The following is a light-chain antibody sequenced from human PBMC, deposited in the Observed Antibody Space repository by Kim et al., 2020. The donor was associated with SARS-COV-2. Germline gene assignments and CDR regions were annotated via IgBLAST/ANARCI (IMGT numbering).Light chain of an antibody. Sequence: DIQMTQSPSSLSTSVGDRITITCRANQDISSYLAWYQQKPGKVPKLLIYAASTLQSGVPSRFSGGGSGTHFTHTISSLQPEDVATYYCQKYNTAPWTFGQGTKVDIK. V-gene: IGKV1-27*01. CDR1: QDISSY. CDR3: QKYNTAPWT. CDR2: AAS. J-gene: IGKJ1*01.